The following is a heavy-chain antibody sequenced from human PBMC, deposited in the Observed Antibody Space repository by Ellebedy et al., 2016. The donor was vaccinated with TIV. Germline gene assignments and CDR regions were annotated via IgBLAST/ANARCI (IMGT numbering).Heavy chain of an antibody. CDR2: ISSSSSTI. D-gene: IGHD3-9*01. CDR3: ARDDDDILTGRNAMDV. CDR1: GFTLSSYS. V-gene: IGHV3-48*01. J-gene: IGHJ6*02. Sequence: PGGSLRLSCAASGFTLSSYSMNWVRQAPGKGLEWVSYISSSSSTIYYADSVKGRFTISRDNAKNSLYLQMNSLRAEDTAVYYCARDDDDILTGRNAMDVWGQGTTVTVSS.